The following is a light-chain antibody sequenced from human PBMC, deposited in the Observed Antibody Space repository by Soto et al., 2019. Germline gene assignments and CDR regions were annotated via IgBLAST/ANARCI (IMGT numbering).Light chain of an antibody. CDR2: WAS. CDR1: QSVLYSSNNKNY. V-gene: IGKV4-1*01. Sequence: DIVMTQSPDSLTVSLGELATITCKSSQSVLYSSNNKNYIAWYQQKPGQPPKLLVYWASSREPGVPDRFGGSGSGTDVTLCICSLQAQDVAAYHCQQYYHIPLLFGGGPRLEIQ. CDR3: QQYYHIPLL. J-gene: IGKJ2*01.